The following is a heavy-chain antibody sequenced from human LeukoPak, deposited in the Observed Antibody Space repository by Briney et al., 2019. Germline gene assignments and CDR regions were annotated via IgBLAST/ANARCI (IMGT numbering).Heavy chain of an antibody. Sequence: SETLSLTCAVYGGSFSGYYWSWIRQPPGKGLEWIGEINHSGSTNYNPSLKSRVTISVDKSKNQFSLKLSSVTAADTAVYYCASRYSSGWYDYWGQGTLVTVSS. J-gene: IGHJ4*02. CDR2: INHSGST. CDR1: GGSFSGYY. CDR3: ASRYSSGWYDY. D-gene: IGHD6-19*01. V-gene: IGHV4-34*01.